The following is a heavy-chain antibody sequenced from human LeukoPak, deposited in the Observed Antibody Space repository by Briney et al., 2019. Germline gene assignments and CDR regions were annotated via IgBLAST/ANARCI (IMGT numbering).Heavy chain of an antibody. V-gene: IGHV3-23*01. CDR3: AMPFATLLEWLFDAFDI. J-gene: IGHJ3*02. D-gene: IGHD3-3*01. Sequence: PGGSLRLSCAASGFTFSSYAMSWVRQAPGKGLEWVSAISGSGGSTYYADSVKGRFTISRDNSKNTLYLQMNSLRAEDTAVYYCAMPFATLLEWLFDAFDIWGQGTMVTVSS. CDR1: GFTFSSYA. CDR2: ISGSGGST.